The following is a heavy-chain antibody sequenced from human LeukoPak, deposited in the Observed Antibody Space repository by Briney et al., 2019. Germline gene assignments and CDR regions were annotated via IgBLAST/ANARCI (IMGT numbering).Heavy chain of an antibody. J-gene: IGHJ4*02. CDR3: ARGWRDYGDYVYYFDY. D-gene: IGHD4-17*01. Sequence: ASVKVSCKASGYTFTGYYMHWVRQAPGQGLEWMGLINPNTGGTDYAQKFQGRVTMTRDTSINTADMEVSRLRSDDTAVYYCARGWRDYGDYVYYFDYWGQGTLVIVSS. CDR2: INPNTGGT. V-gene: IGHV1-2*02. CDR1: GYTFTGYY.